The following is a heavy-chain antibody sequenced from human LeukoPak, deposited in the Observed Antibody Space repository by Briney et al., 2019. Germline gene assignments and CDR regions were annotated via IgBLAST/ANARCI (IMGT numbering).Heavy chain of an antibody. CDR1: GITVSTNY. CDR3: AKVKWGGAKGHFDY. CDR2: IYSTDKT. V-gene: IGHV3-53*01. D-gene: IGHD1-26*01. J-gene: IGHJ4*02. Sequence: GGSLRLTCAASGITVSTNYMNWVRQAPGKGLEWVSVIYSTDKTNYADSVQGRFTISRDPSKNTVYLQMNSLRGEDTAVYYCAKVKWGGAKGHFDYWGQGTLVTVSS.